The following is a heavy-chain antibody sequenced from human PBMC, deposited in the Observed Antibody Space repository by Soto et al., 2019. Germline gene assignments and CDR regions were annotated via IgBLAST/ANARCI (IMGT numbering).Heavy chain of an antibody. Sequence: PSETLSLTCTVSDFSLSGGCDYWRWIRQHPGKGLEWIGYIYYSGSTYYNPSLKSRVTISVDTSKNQFSLKLSSVTAADTAVYYCASCYYDSSGYFSRYYYYGMDVWGQGTTVTVSS. D-gene: IGHD3-22*01. V-gene: IGHV4-31*03. CDR3: ASCYYDSSGYFSRYYYYGMDV. CDR1: DFSLSGGCDY. CDR2: IYYSGST. J-gene: IGHJ6*02.